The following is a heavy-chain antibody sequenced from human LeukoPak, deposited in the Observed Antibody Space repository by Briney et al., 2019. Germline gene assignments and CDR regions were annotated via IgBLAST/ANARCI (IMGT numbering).Heavy chain of an antibody. Sequence: GGSLRLSCAASGFPFDNYAMHWVRQAPGKGLEWVSSISWNSGSIGYVDSVKGRFTISRDNAKNSLYLQMNSLRAEDTALYHCARDFPPDSSGYGWFDPWGQGTLVTVSS. J-gene: IGHJ5*02. V-gene: IGHV3-9*01. D-gene: IGHD3-22*01. CDR2: ISWNSGSI. CDR1: GFPFDNYA. CDR3: ARDFPPDSSGYGWFDP.